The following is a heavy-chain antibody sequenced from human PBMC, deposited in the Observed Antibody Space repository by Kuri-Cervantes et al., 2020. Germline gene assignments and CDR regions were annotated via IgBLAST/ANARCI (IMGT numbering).Heavy chain of an antibody. CDR2: IWYDGNNK. CDR1: GFTFSSYG. J-gene: IGHJ6*03. V-gene: IGHV3-33*01. Sequence: GGSLRLSCAASGFTFSSYGMHWVRQAPGKGLEWVALIWYDGNNKYYADSVRGRITISRDNSQNTMYLQMNSLRAEDTAVYYCARDEVDIVATFPWYHMDVWGKGTTVTVSS. D-gene: IGHD5-12*01. CDR3: ARDEVDIVATFPWYHMDV.